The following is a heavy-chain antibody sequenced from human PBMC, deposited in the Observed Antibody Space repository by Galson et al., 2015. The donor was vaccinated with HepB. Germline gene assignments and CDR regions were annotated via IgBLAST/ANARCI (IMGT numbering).Heavy chain of an antibody. Sequence: SLRLSCAASGFTFSSYAMHWVRQAPGKGLEWVAVISYDGSNKYYADSVKGRFTISRDNSKNTLYLQMNSLRAEDTAVYYCARSYSSGWHVDYWGQGTLVTVSS. D-gene: IGHD6-19*01. CDR2: ISYDGSNK. V-gene: IGHV3-30*04. CDR1: GFTFSSYA. CDR3: ARSYSSGWHVDY. J-gene: IGHJ4*02.